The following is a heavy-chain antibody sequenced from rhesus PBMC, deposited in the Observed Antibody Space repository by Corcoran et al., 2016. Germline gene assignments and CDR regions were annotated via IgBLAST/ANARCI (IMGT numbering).Heavy chain of an antibody. CDR3: VRDRALIQWIQLFDS. J-gene: IGHJ4*01. CDR1: GGSISGDYY. CDR2: IYGRGGGT. D-gene: IGHD5-12*01. Sequence: QVLLQESGPGLVKPSETLSLSCAVSGGSISGDYYWPWIRQAPGKGLEWIGYIYGRGGGTKYNPSLKNRVALSVDTSKNLFSLKLTSMTTADTAIYFCVRDRALIQWIQLFDSWGQGLLVTVSS. V-gene: IGHV4-106*01.